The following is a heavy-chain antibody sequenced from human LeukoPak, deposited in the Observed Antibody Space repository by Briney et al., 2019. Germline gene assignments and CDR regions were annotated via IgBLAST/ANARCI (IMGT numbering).Heavy chain of an antibody. V-gene: IGHV3-33*01. D-gene: IGHD3-9*01. Sequence: GRSLRLSCAASGFTFSTYGMHWVRQAPGKGLEWVAIIWYGGSYKYYADSVKGRFTISRDNSRNTLYLHMNSLRAEDTAVYYCARDHDILTGYPTYYFDYWGQGTLVTVSS. CDR1: GFTFSTYG. CDR2: IWYGGSYK. J-gene: IGHJ4*02. CDR3: ARDHDILTGYPTYYFDY.